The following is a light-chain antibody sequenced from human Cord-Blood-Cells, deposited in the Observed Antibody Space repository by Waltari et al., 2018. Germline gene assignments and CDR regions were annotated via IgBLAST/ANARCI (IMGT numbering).Light chain of an antibody. CDR1: QSISSY. CDR2: AAS. V-gene: IGKV1-39*01. Sequence: LQMTQSPPSLSPSVVDRVTITCRASQSISSYLNWNQQKPGKAPKLLIYAASRLQSGVPSRFSGSGSGTDFTLTISSLQPEDFATYYCQQSYSTPITFGQGTRLEIK. CDR3: QQSYSTPIT. J-gene: IGKJ5*01.